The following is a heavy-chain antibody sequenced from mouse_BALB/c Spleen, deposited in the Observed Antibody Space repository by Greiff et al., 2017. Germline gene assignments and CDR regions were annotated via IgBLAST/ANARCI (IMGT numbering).Heavy chain of an antibody. Sequence: EVQLQQSGPELMKPGASVKISCKASGYSFTSYYMHWVKQSHGKSLEWIGYIDPFNGGTSYNQKFKGKATLTVDKSSSTAYMHLSSLTSEDSAVYYCARDRYGDYYAMDDWGQGTSVTVSS. CDR3: ARDRYGDYYAMDD. CDR2: IDPFNGGT. V-gene: IGHV1S135*01. J-gene: IGHJ4*01. CDR1: GYSFTSYY. D-gene: IGHD2-14*01.